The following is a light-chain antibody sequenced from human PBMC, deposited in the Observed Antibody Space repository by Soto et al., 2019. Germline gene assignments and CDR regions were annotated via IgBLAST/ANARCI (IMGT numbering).Light chain of an antibody. CDR3: QHYDNWPPMYI. CDR2: DAS. Sequence: EIVMTQSPATLSVSPGERATLSCRASHSVTSKLAWYQQKPGQAPRLLIYDASTGVTGIPARFSGSGSGTEFTLTISSLQSEDFAVYYCQHYDNWPPMYIFGQGTKLEIK. CDR1: HSVTSK. V-gene: IGKV3D-15*01. J-gene: IGKJ2*01.